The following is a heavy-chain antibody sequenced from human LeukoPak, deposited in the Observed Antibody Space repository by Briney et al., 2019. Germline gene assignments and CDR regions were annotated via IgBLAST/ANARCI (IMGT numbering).Heavy chain of an antibody. D-gene: IGHD4-17*01. CDR2: IIPIFGTA. V-gene: IGHV1-69*13. CDR3: ARNDYGGHDAFDI. CDR1: GGTFSSYA. Sequence: SVKVSCKASGGTFSSYAISWVRQAPGQGLEWMGGIIPIFGTANYAQKFQGRVTITADESTSTAYMELSSLRSEDTAVYYCARNDYGGHDAFDIWGQGTMVIVSS. J-gene: IGHJ3*02.